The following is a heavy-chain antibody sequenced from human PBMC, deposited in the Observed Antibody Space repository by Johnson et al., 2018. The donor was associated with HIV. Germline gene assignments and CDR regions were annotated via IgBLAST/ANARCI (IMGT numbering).Heavy chain of an antibody. CDR3: ARDKAVGYSSGWHAFDF. CDR1: GFTFSSYW. V-gene: IGHV3-74*02. Sequence: VQLVESGGGVVQPGRSLRLSCAASGFTFSSYWMHWVRQAPGKGLVWVSRINSDGSSTSYADSMKGRFTISRDNAKNTLYLQMNSLRAEDTAVYYCARDKAVGYSSGWHAFDFWGQGTIVTVSS. CDR2: INSDGSST. J-gene: IGHJ3*01. D-gene: IGHD6-19*01.